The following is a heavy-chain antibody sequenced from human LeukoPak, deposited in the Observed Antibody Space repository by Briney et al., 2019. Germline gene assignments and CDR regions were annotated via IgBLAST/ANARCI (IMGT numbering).Heavy chain of an antibody. CDR1: GSSISSYN. D-gene: IGHD2-2*01. Sequence: AETLSLTCTVSGSSISSYNWCLIRQPAGKGLEWIGRIYSSGSTNYNPSLKSRVTMSVDTSKNQFSLKLSSVTAADTAVYYCARGQYHLLYWYFDLWGRGTLVTVSS. CDR3: ARGQYHLLYWYFDL. CDR2: IYSSGST. J-gene: IGHJ2*01. V-gene: IGHV4-4*07.